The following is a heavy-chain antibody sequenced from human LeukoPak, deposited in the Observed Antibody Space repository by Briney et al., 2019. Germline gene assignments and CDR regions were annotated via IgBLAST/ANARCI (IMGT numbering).Heavy chain of an antibody. CDR1: GFTFDDYA. CDR3: AKGHIVVVTAIQGFDY. D-gene: IGHD2-21*02. Sequence: PGGSLRLSCAASGFTFDDYAMHWVRQAPGKGLEWVAVISYDGSNKYYADSVKGRFTISRDNSKNTLYLQMNSLRAEDTAVYYCAKGHIVVVTAIQGFDYWGQGTLVTVSS. J-gene: IGHJ4*02. V-gene: IGHV3-30*18. CDR2: ISYDGSNK.